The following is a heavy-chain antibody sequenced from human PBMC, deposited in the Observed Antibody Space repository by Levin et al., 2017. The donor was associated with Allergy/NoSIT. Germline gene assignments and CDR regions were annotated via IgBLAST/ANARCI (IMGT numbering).Heavy chain of an antibody. J-gene: IGHJ3*02. CDR2: IYHSGST. V-gene: IGHV4-30-2*01. Sequence: SQTLSLTCAVSGGSISSGGYSWSWIRQPPGKGLEWIGYIYHSGSTYYNPSLKSRVTISVDRSKNQFSLKLSSVTAADTAVYYCARFARRGVTNAFDIWGQGTMVTVSS. D-gene: IGHD4-23*01. CDR1: GGSISSGGYS. CDR3: ARFARRGVTNAFDI.